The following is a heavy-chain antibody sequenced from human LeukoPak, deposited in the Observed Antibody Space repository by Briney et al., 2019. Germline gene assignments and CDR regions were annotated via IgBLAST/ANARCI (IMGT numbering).Heavy chain of an antibody. CDR2: MNPNSANT. CDR1: GYTFTSYD. Sequence: GASVKVSCKASGYTFTSYDINWVRQATGQGLEWMGWMNPNSANTGYAQKFQGRVSFTRNTSISTAYMELSSLTSEDTAVYYCAARTSYGGNFLAEYFQHWGQGTLVAVSS. D-gene: IGHD4-23*01. CDR3: AARTSYGGNFLAEYFQH. J-gene: IGHJ1*01. V-gene: IGHV1-8*03.